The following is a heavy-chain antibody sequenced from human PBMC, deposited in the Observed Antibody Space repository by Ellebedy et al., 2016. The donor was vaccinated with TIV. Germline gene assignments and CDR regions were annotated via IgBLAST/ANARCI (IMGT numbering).Heavy chain of an antibody. Sequence: ASVKVSCKASGGTFSSYAISWVRQAPGQGLEWMGGIIPIFGTANYAQKFQGRVTITADESTSTAYMELSSLRSEDTAVYYCARDRKPYYYGSGSQVAFDYWGQGTLVTVSS. CDR2: IIPIFGTA. V-gene: IGHV1-69*13. D-gene: IGHD3-10*01. CDR1: GGTFSSYA. CDR3: ARDRKPYYYGSGSQVAFDY. J-gene: IGHJ4*02.